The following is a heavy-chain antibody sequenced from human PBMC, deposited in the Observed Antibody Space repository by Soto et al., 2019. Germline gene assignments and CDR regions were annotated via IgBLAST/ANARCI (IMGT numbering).Heavy chain of an antibody. CDR1: GFTFSSYN. CDR3: ARDRGRGSSTSYYFDY. V-gene: IGHV3-21*01. CDR2: ISSTSSSI. D-gene: IGHD6-6*01. J-gene: IGHJ4*02. Sequence: SGGSLRLSCAASGFTFSSYNMNWVRQAPGKGLEWVSSISSTSSSIYYADSLEGRFAISRDNTKNSLYLQMNSLRAEDTAVYYCARDRGRGSSTSYYFDYWGQGILVTVSS.